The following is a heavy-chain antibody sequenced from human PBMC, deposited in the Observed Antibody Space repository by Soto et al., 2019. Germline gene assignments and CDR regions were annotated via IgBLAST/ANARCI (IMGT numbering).Heavy chain of an antibody. CDR1: GGSLSDYF. D-gene: IGHD2-21*01. Sequence: PSETLSLTCVVSGGSLSDYFWSWIRQPPGMALEWIGEINHLGSINYNPSLKSRITIKVDTSKNQFSLTLNSVTAADTATYYCARGGISHWAYFYYMDVWDRGTTVT. CDR2: INHLGSI. J-gene: IGHJ6*03. V-gene: IGHV4-34*01. CDR3: ARGGISHWAYFYYMDV.